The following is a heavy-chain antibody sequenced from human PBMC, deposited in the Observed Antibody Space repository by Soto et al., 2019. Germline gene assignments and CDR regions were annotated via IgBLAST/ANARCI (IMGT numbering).Heavy chain of an antibody. CDR2: IYYSGTT. Sequence: SETLCLTCTVSGGTINDYYWTWILQPTGKGLEWMGYIYYSGTTTNYNPSLKSRVTLSVDTSKNQFSLKLSSVTAADTAVYYCARLGGSYAVPHFAYWGQGTLVTVSS. V-gene: IGHV4-59*08. CDR1: GGTINDYY. J-gene: IGHJ4*02. CDR3: ARLGGSYAVPHFAY. D-gene: IGHD1-26*01.